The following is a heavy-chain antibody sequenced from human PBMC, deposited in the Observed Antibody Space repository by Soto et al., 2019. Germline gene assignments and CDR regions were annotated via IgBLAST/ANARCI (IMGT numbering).Heavy chain of an antibody. D-gene: IGHD3-16*02. CDR1: GGSFRGYY. CDR2: INHSGST. J-gene: IGHJ3*02. CDR3: ATIIRTPLGELSTTVDI. V-gene: IGHV4-34*01. Sequence: QVQLQQWGAGLLKPSETLSLTCAVYGGSFRGYYWSWIRQPPGKGLEWIGEINHSGSTNYNPSLKSRVTISVDTSKNQFSLKLSSVTAADTAVYYCATIIRTPLGELSTTVDIWGQGTMVTVSS.